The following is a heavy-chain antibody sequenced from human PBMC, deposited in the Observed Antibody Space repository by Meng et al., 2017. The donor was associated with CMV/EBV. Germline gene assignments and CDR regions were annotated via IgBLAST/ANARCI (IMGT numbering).Heavy chain of an antibody. D-gene: IGHD3-16*01. Sequence: AASGFTFSSYWMHRVRQAPGKGLVWVSRINSDGSSTSYADSVKGRFTISRDNAKNTLYLQMNSLRAEDTAVYYCAREGPRGEYYFDYWGQGTLVTVSS. CDR1: GFTFSSYW. CDR2: INSDGSST. J-gene: IGHJ4*02. CDR3: AREGPRGEYYFDY. V-gene: IGHV3-74*01.